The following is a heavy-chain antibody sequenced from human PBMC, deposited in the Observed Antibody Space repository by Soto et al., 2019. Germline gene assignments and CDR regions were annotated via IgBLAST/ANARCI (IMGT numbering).Heavy chain of an antibody. CDR1: GDSINNTYW. Sequence: QVQLQQSGPGLVKPSGTLSLTCFVSGDSINNTYWWSWVRQAPGKGLEWMVEIYQTGGRSYMPSLRGRITLSVDTSKNQFSLKLPSVPAADTAVYYCARAVYCTTANCWVDFHYYSIDVWGQGTAVTVSS. CDR3: ARAVYCTTANCWVDFHYYSIDV. CDR2: IYQTGGR. J-gene: IGHJ6*02. V-gene: IGHV4-4*02. D-gene: IGHD2-2*01.